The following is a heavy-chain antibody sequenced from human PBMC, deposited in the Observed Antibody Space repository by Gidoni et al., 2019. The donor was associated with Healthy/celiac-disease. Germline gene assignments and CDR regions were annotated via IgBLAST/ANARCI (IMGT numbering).Heavy chain of an antibody. Sequence: QVQLLQSGAEVKKPGASVKVSCTASGYTFTSYVISWVRQAPGQGLEWMGWISAYNGNTNYAQKLQGRVTMTTDTSTSTAYMELRSLRSDDTAVYYCARTDIVAMWVPPDGGYYYGMDVWGQGTTVTVSS. CDR1: GYTFTSYV. J-gene: IGHJ6*02. CDR2: ISAYNGNT. CDR3: ARTDIVAMWVPPDGGYYYGMDV. D-gene: IGHD5-12*01. V-gene: IGHV1-18*01.